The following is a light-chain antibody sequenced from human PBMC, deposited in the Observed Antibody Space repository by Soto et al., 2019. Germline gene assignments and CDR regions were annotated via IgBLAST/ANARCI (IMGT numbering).Light chain of an antibody. CDR2: DNN. V-gene: IGLV1-40*01. J-gene: IGLJ2*01. CDR1: RSNIGAGFD. CDR3: QSYDGSLSGPVV. Sequence: QSVLTQPPSVSGAPGQRVTISCTGTRSNIGAGFDVHWYQQLPGTAPKLLIYDNNNRPSGVPDRFSGSKSGTSASLAITGLQAEDEADYDGQSYDGSLSGPVVFGGGTNLTVL.